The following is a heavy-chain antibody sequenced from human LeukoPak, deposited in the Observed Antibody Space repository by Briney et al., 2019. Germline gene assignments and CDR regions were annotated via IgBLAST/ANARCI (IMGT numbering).Heavy chain of an antibody. D-gene: IGHD3-10*01. J-gene: IGHJ5*02. Sequence: SETLSLTCAVYGGSFSGYYWSWIRQPPGKGLEWIGEINHSGSTNYNPSLKSRVTISVDTSKNQFSLKLSSVTAADTAVYYCARGNRGAEIYGSGSYYKGRWFDPWGQGTLVTVSS. CDR2: INHSGST. CDR1: GGSFSGYY. V-gene: IGHV4-34*01. CDR3: ARGNRGAEIYGSGSYYKGRWFDP.